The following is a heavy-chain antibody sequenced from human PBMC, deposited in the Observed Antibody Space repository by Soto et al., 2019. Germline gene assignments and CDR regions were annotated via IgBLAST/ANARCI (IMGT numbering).Heavy chain of an antibody. CDR3: AKEMGDYYDSSGSWFDP. V-gene: IGHV3-23*01. D-gene: IGHD3-22*01. J-gene: IGHJ5*02. Sequence: LRLSCAASGFTFSSYVMSWVRQAPGKGLEWVSAISGSGGNTYYADSVKGRFTISRDNSKNTLFLQMNSLRAEDTALYFCAKEMGDYYDSSGSWFDPWRQGTLVTVSS. CDR1: GFTFSSYV. CDR2: ISGSGGNT.